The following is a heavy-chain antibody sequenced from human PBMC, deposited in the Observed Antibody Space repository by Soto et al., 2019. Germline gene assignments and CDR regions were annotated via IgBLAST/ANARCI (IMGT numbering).Heavy chain of an antibody. V-gene: IGHV4-59*01. CDR1: DGSINSDY. CDR2: IFYTGST. Sequence: QVRLQESGPGLVKPSETLSLTCTVSDGSINSDYWSWIRQPPGKGLEWIGYIFYTGSTNYNPSLTSRVTISLDKSKNHFSLKLTSVTAAATAVYYCARGYYYYYIDVWGRGTTVTVSS. CDR3: ARGYYYYYIDV. J-gene: IGHJ6*03.